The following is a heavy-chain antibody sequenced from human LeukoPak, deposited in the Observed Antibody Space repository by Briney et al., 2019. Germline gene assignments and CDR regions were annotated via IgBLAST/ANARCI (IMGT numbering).Heavy chain of an antibody. D-gene: IGHD2/OR15-2a*01. CDR3: ARVLSVSYCDS. CDR1: GFTFDDYA. J-gene: IGHJ4*02. V-gene: IGHV3-9*01. CDR2: ISWNSGSI. Sequence: GGCLRLSCAASGFTFDDYAMHWVRQAPGKGLEWVSGISWNSGSIGYADSVKGRFTISRDNAKNSLYLQMNSLRAEDTALYYCARVLSVSYCDSWGQGTLVTVSS.